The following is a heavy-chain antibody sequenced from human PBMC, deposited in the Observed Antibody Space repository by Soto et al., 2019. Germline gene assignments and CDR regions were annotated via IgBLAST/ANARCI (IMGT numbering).Heavy chain of an antibody. V-gene: IGHV4-61*08. CDR1: GGSISSGDYY. D-gene: IGHD5-18*01. Sequence: SETLSLTCTVSGGSISSGDYYWSWIRQPPGKGLEWIGYIYYSGSTNYNPSLKSRVTISVDTSKNQFSLKLSSVTAADTAVYYCSGHGDYTAMDEFDYWGQGTLVTVSS. J-gene: IGHJ4*02. CDR3: SGHGDYTAMDEFDY. CDR2: IYYSGST.